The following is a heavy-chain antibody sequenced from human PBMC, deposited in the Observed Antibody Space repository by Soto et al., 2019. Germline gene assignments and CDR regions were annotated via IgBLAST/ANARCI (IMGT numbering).Heavy chain of an antibody. Sequence: PGGSLRLSCAASGFTFSSYSMNWVRQAPGKGLEWVSYISSSSSTIYYADSVKGRFTISRDNAKNSLYLQMDSLRAEDTAVYYCARTHVDIVATTAWGYYYYGMDVWGQGTTVTVS. CDR1: GFTFSSYS. J-gene: IGHJ6*02. CDR2: ISSSSSTI. D-gene: IGHD5-12*01. CDR3: ARTHVDIVATTAWGYYYYGMDV. V-gene: IGHV3-48*01.